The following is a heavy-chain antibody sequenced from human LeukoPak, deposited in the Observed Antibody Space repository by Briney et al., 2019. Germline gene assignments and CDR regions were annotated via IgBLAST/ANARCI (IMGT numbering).Heavy chain of an antibody. D-gene: IGHD3-22*01. CDR1: GFTFGSYG. J-gene: IGHJ4*02. CDR3: GRDGVVGDNRPPAGGGPFDY. Sequence: GRSVRLSCAASGFTFGSYGMHWVRQAPGKGLEGVAIIWFDGSNKYYANSAKGRFTISRDNSKNTLYLQKKRLRAEDTGVYYWGRDGVVGDNRPPAGGGPFDYWGQGTLVTVSS. CDR2: IWFDGSNK. V-gene: IGHV3-33*01.